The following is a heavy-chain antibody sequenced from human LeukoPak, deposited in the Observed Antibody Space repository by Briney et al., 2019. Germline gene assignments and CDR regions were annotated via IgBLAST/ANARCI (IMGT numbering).Heavy chain of an antibody. J-gene: IGHJ4*02. CDR2: ISDSGGST. D-gene: IGHD3-9*01. CDR1: GFTFSSYA. Sequence: GGSLRLSCAASGFTFSSYAMNWVRQAPGKGLEWVSGISDSGGSTYYADSVKGRFTISRDNSKNTLYLQMNSLRAEDTAVCYCAKERYFDWHTVDFDYWGQGTLVTVSS. CDR3: AKERYFDWHTVDFDY. V-gene: IGHV3-23*01.